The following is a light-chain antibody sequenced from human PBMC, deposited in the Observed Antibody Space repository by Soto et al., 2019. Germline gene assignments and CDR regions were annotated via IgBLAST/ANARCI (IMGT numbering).Light chain of an antibody. CDR2: LNSDGSH. J-gene: IGLJ2*01. Sequence: QLVLTLSPSASASLGASVKLTCTLSSGHSNYAIAWHQQQSEKGPRYLMKLNSDGSHSKGDGIPDRFSGSSSGAERYLTISSLQSEDEADYYCQTWGSGIVVFGGGTKLTV. CDR1: SGHSNYA. CDR3: QTWGSGIVV. V-gene: IGLV4-69*01.